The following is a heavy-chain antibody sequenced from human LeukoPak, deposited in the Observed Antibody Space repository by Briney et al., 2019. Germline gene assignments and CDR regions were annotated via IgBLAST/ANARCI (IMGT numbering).Heavy chain of an antibody. J-gene: IGHJ4*02. Sequence: SETLSLTCAVSGGSISSSNWWSWVRQPPGKGLEWIGEIYHSGSTNYNPSLKSRVTISVDKSKNQFSLKLSSVTAADTAAYYCGFSGYYPYYFDYWGQGTLVTVSS. CDR1: GGSISSSNW. D-gene: IGHD3-22*01. CDR2: IYHSGST. V-gene: IGHV4-4*02. CDR3: GFSGYYPYYFDY.